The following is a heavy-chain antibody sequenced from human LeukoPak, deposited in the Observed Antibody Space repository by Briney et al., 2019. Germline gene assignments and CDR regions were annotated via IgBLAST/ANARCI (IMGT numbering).Heavy chain of an antibody. J-gene: IGHJ4*02. V-gene: IGHV4-4*07. CDR2: IYTSVST. Sequence: SETLSLTCTVSGGSFSTYYWNWIRQPAEKGLEWIGRIYTSVSTNYNPSLKSRVTMSVDTSKNQFSLKLSSVTAADTAVYYCARGGNYDMGYFDYWGQGTLVTVSS. CDR3: ARGGNYDMGYFDY. CDR1: GGSFSTYY. D-gene: IGHD3-22*01.